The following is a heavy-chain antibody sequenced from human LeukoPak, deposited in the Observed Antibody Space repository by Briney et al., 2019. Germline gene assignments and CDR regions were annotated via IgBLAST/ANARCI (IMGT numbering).Heavy chain of an antibody. J-gene: IGHJ4*02. Sequence: GGSLRLSCAASGFTFSNYWIAWVRQMPGKGLEWMGIIYPDDSDTRYSPSFQGQVTISADKSISTAYLQWSSLKASDTAMYYCARRYISGWYSDYWGQGTLVTVSS. CDR1: GFTFSNYW. D-gene: IGHD6-19*01. CDR2: IYPDDSDT. CDR3: ARRYISGWYSDY. V-gene: IGHV5-51*01.